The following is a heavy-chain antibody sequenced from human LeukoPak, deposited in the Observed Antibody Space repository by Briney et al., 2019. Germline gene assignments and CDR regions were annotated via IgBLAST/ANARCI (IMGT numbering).Heavy chain of an antibody. V-gene: IGHV3-48*04. D-gene: IGHD7-27*01. J-gene: IGHJ4*02. CDR1: GFTFSSYS. Sequence: PAGGSLRLSCAASGFTFSSYSMNWVRQAPGKGLEWVSYISSSSSTMYYADSVKGRFTISRDNAKNSLYLQMNSLRAEDTAVYYCARLSRLGIGADYFDYWGQGTLVTVSS. CDR3: ARLSRLGIGADYFDY. CDR2: ISSSSSTM.